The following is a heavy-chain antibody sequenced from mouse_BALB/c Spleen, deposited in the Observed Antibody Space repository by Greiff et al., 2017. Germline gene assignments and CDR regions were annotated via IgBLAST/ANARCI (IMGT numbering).Heavy chain of an antibody. CDR1: GFTFSSFG. Sequence: EVKLMESGGGLVQPGGSRKLSCAASGFTFSSFGMHWVRQAPEKGLEWVAYISSGSSTIYYADTVKGRFTISRDNPKNTLFLQMTSLRSEDTAMYYCARSMIRYYAMDYWGQGTSVTVSS. J-gene: IGHJ4*01. V-gene: IGHV5-17*02. CDR3: ARSMIRYYAMDY. CDR2: ISSGSSTI. D-gene: IGHD2-4*01.